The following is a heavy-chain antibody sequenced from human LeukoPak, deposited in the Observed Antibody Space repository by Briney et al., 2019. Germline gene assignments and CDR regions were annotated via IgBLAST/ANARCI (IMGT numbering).Heavy chain of an antibody. V-gene: IGHV1-18*01. CDR3: ARDLLLVGASVFDY. J-gene: IGHJ4*02. CDR2: ISAYNGNT. CDR1: GYTFTSCG. Sequence: ASVKVSCKASGYTFTSCGISWVRQAPGQGLEWMGWISAYNGNTNYAQKLQGRVTMTTDTSTSTAYMELRSLRSDDTAVYYCARDLLLVGASVFDYWGQGTLVTVSS. D-gene: IGHD1-26*01.